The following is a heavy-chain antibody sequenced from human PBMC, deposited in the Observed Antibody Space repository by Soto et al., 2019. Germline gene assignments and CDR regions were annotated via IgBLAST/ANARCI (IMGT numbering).Heavy chain of an antibody. CDR1: GFTFSSYG. D-gene: IGHD3-16*02. CDR2: IWYDGSNK. Sequence: GGSLRLSCAASGFTFSSYGMHWVRQAPGKGLEWVAVIWYDGSNKYYADSVKGRFTISRDNSKNTLYLQMNSLRAEDTAVYYCARGSLKYDYIWGSYRLDYWGQGTLVTVSS. CDR3: ARGSLKYDYIWGSYRLDY. V-gene: IGHV3-33*01. J-gene: IGHJ4*02.